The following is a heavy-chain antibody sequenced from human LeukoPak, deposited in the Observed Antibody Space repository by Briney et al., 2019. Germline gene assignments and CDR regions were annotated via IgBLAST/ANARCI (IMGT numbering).Heavy chain of an antibody. Sequence: GGSLRLSCAASGLIVSGNYMSWVRQAPGEGLDWVSLISSGGTTYYADSVKDRFSISRDNSKNTLYLQMSSLRAEDTAVYYCARAGLWELEAFDIWGQGTLVTVSS. J-gene: IGHJ3*02. D-gene: IGHD3-16*01. CDR1: GLIVSGNY. CDR2: ISSGGTT. V-gene: IGHV3-66*01. CDR3: ARAGLWELEAFDI.